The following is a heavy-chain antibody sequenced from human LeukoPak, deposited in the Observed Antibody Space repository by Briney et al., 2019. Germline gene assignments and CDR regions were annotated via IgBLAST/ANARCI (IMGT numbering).Heavy chain of an antibody. Sequence: GSLRLSCAASGFSVSSNYMSWVRQAPGKGLEYISVTYSSGATYYADSVRDRFTISRDNSRNTLYLQMNSLRPEDTAVYYCAREPTYRSSLDFWGQGTLVTASS. V-gene: IGHV3-53*01. D-gene: IGHD6-6*01. CDR1: GFSVSSNY. J-gene: IGHJ4*02. CDR2: TYSSGAT. CDR3: AREPTYRSSLDF.